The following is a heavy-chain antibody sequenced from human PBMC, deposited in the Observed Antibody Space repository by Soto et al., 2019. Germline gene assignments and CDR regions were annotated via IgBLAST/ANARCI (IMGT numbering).Heavy chain of an antibody. Sequence: GGSLRLSWAASGFRFSEYEMIWVRQAPGKGLEWVSYISGSGSTIYYADSVKGRFTISRDNARNSLYLQMNSLRAEDTALYYCATDADYRDYWSAYALRYHVMDVWGKGTTVTVSS. V-gene: IGHV3-48*03. CDR1: GFRFSEYE. CDR3: ATDADYRDYWSAYALRYHVMDV. CDR2: ISGSGSTI. D-gene: IGHD3-3*01. J-gene: IGHJ6*04.